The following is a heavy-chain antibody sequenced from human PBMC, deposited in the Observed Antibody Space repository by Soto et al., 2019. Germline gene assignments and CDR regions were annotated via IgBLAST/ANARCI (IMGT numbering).Heavy chain of an antibody. D-gene: IGHD3-3*01. CDR2: IAYAGNNI. CDR3: AKDQSAIFRSGSGMDV. V-gene: IGHV3-30*18. Sequence: TGGSLRVSSAACGFTFRNFGMRWVLQAPGRGLEWVAVIAYAGNNIYYAQSVKRRFTISRDNSGKTLYREMSSLRGEEKAVYYCAKDQSAIFRSGSGMDVWGQGTTVTVSS. J-gene: IGHJ6*02. CDR1: GFTFRNFG.